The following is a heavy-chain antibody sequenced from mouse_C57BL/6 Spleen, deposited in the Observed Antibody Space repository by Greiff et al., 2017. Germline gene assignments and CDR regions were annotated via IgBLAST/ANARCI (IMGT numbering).Heavy chain of an antibody. Sequence: VKLMESGPGLVAPSQSLSITCTVSGFSLTSYGVHWVRQPPGKGLEWLVVIWSDGSTTYNSALKSRLSISKDNSKSQVFLKMNSLQTDDTAMYYCARHTYYSNYTYAMDYWGQGTSVTVSS. CDR2: IWSDGST. CDR1: GFSLTSYG. CDR3: ARHTYYSNYTYAMDY. D-gene: IGHD2-5*01. V-gene: IGHV2-6-1*01. J-gene: IGHJ4*01.